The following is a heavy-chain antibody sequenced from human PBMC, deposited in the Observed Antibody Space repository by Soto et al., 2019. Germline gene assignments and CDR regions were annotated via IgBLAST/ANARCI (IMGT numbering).Heavy chain of an antibody. J-gene: IGHJ4*02. CDR3: ARGHLPGGNTFYYDY. Sequence: QVQLQQWGAGLLKPSETLSLTCTVYGGSFSGNYWSWIRQPPGMGLAWIGEISHSGSTNYNPSLKSRVPISVDTSKNQFSLKLSSVTAADTAMYYCARGHLPGGNTFYYDYWGQGTLVTVSS. CDR1: GGSFSGNY. V-gene: IGHV4-34*01. D-gene: IGHD2-15*01. CDR2: ISHSGST.